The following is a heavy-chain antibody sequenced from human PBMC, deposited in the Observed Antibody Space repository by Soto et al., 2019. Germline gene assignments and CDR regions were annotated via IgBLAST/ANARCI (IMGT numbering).Heavy chain of an antibody. J-gene: IGHJ6*02. CDR1: GYTFTGYY. CDR2: INPNSGGT. CDR3: ARENYYGSGSSHDYYYYGMDV. D-gene: IGHD3-10*01. V-gene: IGHV1-2*04. Sequence: ASVKVSCKASGYTFTGYYMHWVRQAPGQGLEWMGWINPNSGGTNYARKFQGWVTMTRDTSISTAYMELSRLRSDDTAVYYCARENYYGSGSSHDYYYYGMDVWGQGTTVTVSS.